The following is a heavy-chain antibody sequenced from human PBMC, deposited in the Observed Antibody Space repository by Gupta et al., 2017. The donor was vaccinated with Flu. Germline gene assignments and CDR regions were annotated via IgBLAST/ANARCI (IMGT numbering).Heavy chain of an antibody. CDR3: ARDGRGYSYGNHDAFDI. Sequence: QVQLVESGGGLVKPGGSLRLSCAASGFTFSDYYMTWIRQAPGKGLEWVSYISSSSSYTNYADSVKGRFTISRDNAKNSLYLQMNSLRAEDTAVYYCARDGRGYSYGNHDAFDIWGQGTMVTVSS. CDR1: GFTFSDYY. D-gene: IGHD5-18*01. J-gene: IGHJ3*02. V-gene: IGHV3-11*05. CDR2: ISSSSSYT.